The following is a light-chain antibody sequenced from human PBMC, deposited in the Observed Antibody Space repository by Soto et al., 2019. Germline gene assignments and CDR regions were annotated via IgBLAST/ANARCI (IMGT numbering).Light chain of an antibody. CDR1: SSDVGGYKF. CDR2: EVN. J-gene: IGLJ3*02. V-gene: IGLV2-14*01. CDR3: SSYTSSSTWV. Sequence: QSALTQPASVSASPGQSITISCTGTSSDVGGYKFVSWYQHHPGKAPKLMIYEVNNRPSGVSNRFSGSKSGNTASLTISGLQAEDEADYYCSSYTSSSTWVFGGGTKVTVL.